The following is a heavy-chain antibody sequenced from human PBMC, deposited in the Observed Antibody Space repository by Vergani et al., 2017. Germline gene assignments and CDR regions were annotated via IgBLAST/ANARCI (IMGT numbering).Heavy chain of an antibody. CDR1: GFTFSSYW. D-gene: IGHD2-2*01. Sequence: EVQLVESGRGLVQPGGSLRLSCAASGFTFSSYWMHWVRQAPGKGLEWVSAISGSGGSTYYADSVKGRFTISRDNSKNTLYLQMNSLRAEDTAVYYCAKSVVPAAYYYYYYGMDVWGQGTTVTVSS. J-gene: IGHJ6*02. CDR3: AKSVVPAAYYYYYYGMDV. V-gene: IGHV3-23*04. CDR2: ISGSGGST.